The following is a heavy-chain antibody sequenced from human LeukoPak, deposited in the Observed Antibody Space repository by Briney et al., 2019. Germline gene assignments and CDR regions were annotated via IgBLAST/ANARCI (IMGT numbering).Heavy chain of an antibody. CDR1: GGSISSYY. V-gene: IGHV4-59*01. Sequence: ASETLSLTCTVSGGSISSYYWSWIRQPPGEGLEWIGYIYYSGSTNYNPSLKSRVTISVDTSKNQFSLKLSSVTAADTAVYYCARAGRVGYSYGAPFDYWGQGTLVTVSS. CDR3: ARAGRVGYSYGAPFDY. D-gene: IGHD5-18*01. CDR2: IYYSGST. J-gene: IGHJ4*02.